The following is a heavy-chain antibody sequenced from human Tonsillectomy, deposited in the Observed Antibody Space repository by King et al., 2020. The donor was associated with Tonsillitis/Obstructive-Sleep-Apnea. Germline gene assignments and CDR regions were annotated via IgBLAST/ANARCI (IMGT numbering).Heavy chain of an antibody. CDR3: TRDFWSGYLRGYYLDV. V-gene: IGHV1-2*06. CDR1: GYTFTDFY. D-gene: IGHD3-3*01. Sequence: QLVQSGAEVKKPGASVKVSCKASGYTFTDFYMHWVRQAPGQGLEWMGRIALNNGDTDYAQKFQGRVTMTRDTSINTAYMELTRLRSDDTAEYYCTRDFWSGYLRGYYLDVWGKGTTVIVSS. CDR2: IALNNGDT. J-gene: IGHJ6*04.